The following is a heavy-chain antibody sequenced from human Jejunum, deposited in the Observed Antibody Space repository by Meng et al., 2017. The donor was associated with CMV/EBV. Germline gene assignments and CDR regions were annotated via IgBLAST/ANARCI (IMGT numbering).Heavy chain of an antibody. J-gene: IGHJ4*02. CDR3: AKDTGRTWPRYLDY. Sequence: GFIFDDYTMHWVRQAPGKGLEWVSSISWDSDDRGYADSVRGRFTMSRDNAKNSLYLQMNSLRAEDTAFYYCAKDTGRTWPRYLDYWGQGTLVTVSS. CDR1: GFIFDDYT. V-gene: IGHV3-9*01. CDR2: ISWDSDDR.